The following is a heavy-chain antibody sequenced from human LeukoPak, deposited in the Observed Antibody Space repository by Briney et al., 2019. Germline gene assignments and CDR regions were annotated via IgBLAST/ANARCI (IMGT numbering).Heavy chain of an antibody. CDR1: GYTFTSYG. CDR2: LNPNNGDT. V-gene: IGHV1-2*02. J-gene: IGHJ4*02. Sequence: ASVKVSCKASGYTFTSYGISWVRQAPGQGLEWMGWLNPNNGDTKYVQKFQGRVTMTRDTSINTAYMEVNRLRSDDTAVYYCARYCSRTSCTNDYWGQGTLVTVSS. D-gene: IGHD2-2*01. CDR3: ARYCSRTSCTNDY.